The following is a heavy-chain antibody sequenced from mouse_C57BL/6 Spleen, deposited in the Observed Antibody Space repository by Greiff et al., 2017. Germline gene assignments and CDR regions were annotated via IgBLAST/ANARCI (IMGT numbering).Heavy chain of an antibody. J-gene: IGHJ2*01. V-gene: IGHV5-17*01. CDR3: ARNPPWDVGSFDY. CDR1: GFTFSDYG. Sequence: EVKLVESGGGLVKPGGSLKLSCAASGFTFSDYGMHWVRQAPETGLEWVAYISSGSSTIYYADTVTGRFTISRDNAKNTLFLQMTSLRSEDTAMYYCARNPPWDVGSFDYWGQGTTLTVSS. D-gene: IGHD4-1*01. CDR2: ISSGSSTI.